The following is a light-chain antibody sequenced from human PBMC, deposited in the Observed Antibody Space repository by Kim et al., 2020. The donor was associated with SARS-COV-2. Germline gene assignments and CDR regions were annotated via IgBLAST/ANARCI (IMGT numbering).Light chain of an antibody. V-gene: IGKV3-15*01. J-gene: IGKJ4*01. CDR1: QPVGSN. CDR2: DAS. CDR3: QQYNNWPPLT. Sequence: IVMSQSPVTLSVSPGEGATLSCTASQPVGSNLAWYQQKPGQTPRLLIYDASIRDSGIPARFSGSGSGTDFTLTISSLQSEDFAVYYCQQYNNWPPLTFGGGTKVDIK.